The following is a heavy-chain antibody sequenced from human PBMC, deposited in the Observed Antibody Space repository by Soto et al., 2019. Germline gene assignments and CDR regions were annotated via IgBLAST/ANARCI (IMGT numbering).Heavy chain of an antibody. D-gene: IGHD3-22*01. V-gene: IGHV4-31*03. CDR2: IYYSGST. CDR1: GGSISSGGYY. Sequence: SETLSLTCTVSGGSISSGGYYWSWIRQHPGKGLEWIGYIYYSGSTYYNPSLKSRVTISVDTSKNQFSLKLSSVTAADTAVYYCAREPYDSSGYAGDYYFDSWGQGTRVTV. J-gene: IGHJ4*02. CDR3: AREPYDSSGYAGDYYFDS.